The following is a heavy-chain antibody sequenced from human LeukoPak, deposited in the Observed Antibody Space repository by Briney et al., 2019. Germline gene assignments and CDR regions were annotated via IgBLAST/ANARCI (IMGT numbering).Heavy chain of an antibody. CDR3: ARGPLPNYYGSGSKDAFDI. CDR2: INHSGST. V-gene: IGHV4-34*01. CDR1: GGSFSGYY. J-gene: IGHJ3*02. Sequence: PSETLSLTCAVYGGSFSGYYWSWIRQPPGKGLEWIGEINHSGSTNYNPSLKSRVTISVDTSKNQFPLKLSSVTAADTAVYYCARGPLPNYYGSGSKDAFDIWGQGTMVTVSS. D-gene: IGHD3-10*01.